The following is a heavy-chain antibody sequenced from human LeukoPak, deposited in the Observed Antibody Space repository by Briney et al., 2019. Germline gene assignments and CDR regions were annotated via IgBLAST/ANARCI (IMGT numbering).Heavy chain of an antibody. CDR1: GGSFSGYY. CDR3: LSGELFQDDY. V-gene: IGHV4-34*01. D-gene: IGHD3-10*02. Sequence: SETLSLTCAVYGGSFSGYYWSWIRQPPGKGLEWIGEINHSGSTNYNPSLKSRVTISVDTSKNQFSLKLSSVTAADTGVYYCLSGELFQDDYWGQGTLVTVSS. J-gene: IGHJ4*02. CDR2: INHSGST.